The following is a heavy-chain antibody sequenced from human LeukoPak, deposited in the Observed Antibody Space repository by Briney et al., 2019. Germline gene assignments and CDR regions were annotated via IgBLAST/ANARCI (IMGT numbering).Heavy chain of an antibody. D-gene: IGHD3-22*01. CDR3: ARDRHYYDSSGYYSGSEAFDI. J-gene: IGHJ3*02. CDR2: IYYSGST. V-gene: IGHV4-59*01. CDR1: GGSISSYY. Sequence: PSETLSLTCTVSGGSISSYYWSWIRQPPGKGLEWIGYIYYSGSTNYNPSLKSRVTISVDTSKNQVSLKLSSVTAADTAVYYCARDRHYYDSSGYYSGSEAFDIWGQGTMVTVSS.